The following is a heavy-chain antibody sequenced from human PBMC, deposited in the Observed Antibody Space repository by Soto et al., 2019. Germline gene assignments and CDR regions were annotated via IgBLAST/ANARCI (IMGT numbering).Heavy chain of an antibody. Sequence: AAVKASCKVSGYSLTALSINWVRQAPGKGLEWMGGFDPEEDEIIYAQKFQGRVTMTEDTSTDTAYMELSSLRSEDTAVYYCATEGYYYGSGSYPYFDHWGQGTQVTVSS. CDR3: ATEGYYYGSGSYPYFDH. D-gene: IGHD3-10*01. J-gene: IGHJ4*02. V-gene: IGHV1-24*01. CDR2: FDPEEDEI. CDR1: GYSLTALS.